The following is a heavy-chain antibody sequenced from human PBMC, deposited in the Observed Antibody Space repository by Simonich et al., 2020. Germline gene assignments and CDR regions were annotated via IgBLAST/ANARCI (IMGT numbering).Heavy chain of an antibody. Sequence: QVQLQESGPGLVKPSETLSLTCAVSGYSIISGYYWGWIRQPPGKGLEWIGSNYHSVSTYYNPSLKSRVTISVDTSKNQFSLKLSSVTAADTAVYYCANNKGWDWGQGTLVTVSS. CDR3: ANNKGWD. CDR2: NYHSVST. CDR1: GYSIISGYY. V-gene: IGHV4-38-2*01. J-gene: IGHJ4*02. D-gene: IGHD1-26*01.